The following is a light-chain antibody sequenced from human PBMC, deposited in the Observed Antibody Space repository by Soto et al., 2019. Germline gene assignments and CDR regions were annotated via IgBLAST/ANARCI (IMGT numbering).Light chain of an antibody. CDR3: QQRPNWPRGT. CDR1: QSVGSY. Sequence: EIVLTQSPDTLSLSPGERATLSCRASQSVGSYVAWYQQKLGQAPRLLIYDASSRATGVAARFSGSGSATDFTLTISSLEPEDSAVYYCQQRPNWPRGTFGQGTKLEIK. V-gene: IGKV3-11*01. CDR2: DAS. J-gene: IGKJ2*01.